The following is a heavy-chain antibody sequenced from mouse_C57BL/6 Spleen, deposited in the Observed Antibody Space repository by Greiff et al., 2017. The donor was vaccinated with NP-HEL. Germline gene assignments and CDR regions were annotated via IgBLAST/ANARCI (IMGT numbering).Heavy chain of an antibody. CDR2: IYPGSGST. Sequence: VQLQQSGAELVKPGASVKMSCKASGYTFTSYWITWVKQRPGQGLEWIGDIYPGSGSTTYNEKFKSKATLTVATSSSTAYMQLSSLTSEDSAVYYCARSLIYYGYDEGYAMDYWGQGTSVTVSS. J-gene: IGHJ4*01. CDR1: GYTFTSYW. V-gene: IGHV1-55*01. D-gene: IGHD2-2*01. CDR3: ARSLIYYGYDEGYAMDY.